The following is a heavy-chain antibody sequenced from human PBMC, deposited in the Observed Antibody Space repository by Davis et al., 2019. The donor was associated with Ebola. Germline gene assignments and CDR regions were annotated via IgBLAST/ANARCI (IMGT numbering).Heavy chain of an antibody. D-gene: IGHD3-10*01. J-gene: IGHJ4*02. CDR1: GFTFSSYW. CDR3: ARSARRVRGHFDY. V-gene: IGHV3-74*01. Sequence: PGGSLTLSCAASGFTFSSYWMHWVRQAPGKGLVWVSRINSDGSSTSYADSVKGRFTISRDNAKNTLYLQMNSLSAEDTAVYYCARSARRVRGHFDYWGQGTLVTVSS. CDR2: INSDGSST.